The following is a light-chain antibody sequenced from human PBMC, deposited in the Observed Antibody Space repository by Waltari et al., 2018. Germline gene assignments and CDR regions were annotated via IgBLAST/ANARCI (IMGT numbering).Light chain of an antibody. Sequence: QSALTQPASVSGSPGQSITISCTGTSSDVGTYNLVSWYQQHPGRAPKLIIYEGSGRPSGVPNRLFGTKSGNTAYRTIAGLQAEDEADYCCCSEAGGSTVFGGGTKLTVL. J-gene: IGLJ3*02. V-gene: IGLV2-23*01. CDR2: EGS. CDR1: SSDVGTYNL. CDR3: CSEAGGSTV.